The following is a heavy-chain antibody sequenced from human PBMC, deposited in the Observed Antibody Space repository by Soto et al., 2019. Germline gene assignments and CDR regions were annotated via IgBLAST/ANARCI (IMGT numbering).Heavy chain of an antibody. V-gene: IGHV1-69*01. J-gene: IGHJ6*02. Sequence: QVQLVQSGAEVKKPGSSVKVSCKASGGTFSSYAISWVRQAPGQGLEWMGGIIPIFGTANYAQKFQGRVTITADESTSTAYMELISLRSEDTAVYDCARARLPRGLRYFDWLLSPQLGGMDVWGQGTTVTVSS. CDR3: ARARLPRGLRYFDWLLSPQLGGMDV. CDR2: IIPIFGTA. CDR1: GGTFSSYA. D-gene: IGHD3-9*01.